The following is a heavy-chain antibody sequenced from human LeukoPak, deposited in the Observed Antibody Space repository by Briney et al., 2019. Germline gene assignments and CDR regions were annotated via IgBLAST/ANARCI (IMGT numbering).Heavy chain of an antibody. CDR3: ARQAYCSGSSCNPFDY. CDR1: GGSISSGF. V-gene: IGHV4-59*08. CDR2: IYYSGST. J-gene: IGHJ4*02. D-gene: IGHD2-15*01. Sequence: SETLSLTCTVSGGSISSGFWSWIRQPPGKGLEWIGYIYYSGSTNYNPSLKSRVTISIDTPKSQFSLKLSSVTAADTAVYYCARQAYCSGSSCNPFDYWGQGTLVTVSS.